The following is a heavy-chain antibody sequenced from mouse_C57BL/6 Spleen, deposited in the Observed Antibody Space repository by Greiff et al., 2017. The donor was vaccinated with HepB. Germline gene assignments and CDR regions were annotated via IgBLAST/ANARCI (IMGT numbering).Heavy chain of an antibody. V-gene: IGHV1-11*01. D-gene: IGHD1-1*01. CDR1: GYTFTDHI. Sequence: QVQLKESGAELASPGASVTLSCKASGYTFTDHIMNWVKKRPGQGLEWIGRIYPVSGDTNYNQKFMGKATFSVDRSSSTVYMVLNSLTSEDPAVYNCGRGGSSYVIDYWGQGTTLTVSS. CDR3: GRGGSSYVIDY. CDR2: IYPVSGDT. J-gene: IGHJ2*01.